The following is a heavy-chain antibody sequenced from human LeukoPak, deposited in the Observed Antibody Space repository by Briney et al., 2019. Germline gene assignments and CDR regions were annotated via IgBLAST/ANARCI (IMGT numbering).Heavy chain of an antibody. CDR2: INTNSGAT. V-gene: IGHV1-2*02. D-gene: IGHD3-16*01. CDR3: SRDFGGQTL. CDR1: AYTFSGHY. Sequence: ASVKVSCKASAYTFSGHYMHWVRQAPGQGLEWMGWINTNSGATQLAQELRGRVTMTRDTSITTVYMELSRLRSDDTAVSFCSRDFGGQTLWGQGTLVIVSS. J-gene: IGHJ4*02.